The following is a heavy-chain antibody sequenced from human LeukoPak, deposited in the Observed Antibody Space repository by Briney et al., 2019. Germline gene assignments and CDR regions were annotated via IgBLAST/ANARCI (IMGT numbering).Heavy chain of an antibody. CDR2: INPNSGGT. CDR3: ARGLVGATIST. J-gene: IGHJ4*02. Sequence: ASVKVSCKASGYTFTSYDINWVRQAPGQGLEWMGWINPNSGGTNYAQKFQGRVTMTRDTSISTAYMELSRLRSDDTAVYYCARGLVGATISTWGQGTLVTVSS. CDR1: GYTFTSYD. V-gene: IGHV1-2*02. D-gene: IGHD1-26*01.